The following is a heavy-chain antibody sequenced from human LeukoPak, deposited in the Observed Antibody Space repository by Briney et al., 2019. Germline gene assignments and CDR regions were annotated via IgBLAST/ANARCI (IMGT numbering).Heavy chain of an antibody. V-gene: IGHV1-2*02. Sequence: ASVKVSSKASGYTFTCYYMHWVRQAPGQGLEWMGWINPNSGGTNYAQKFQGRVTMTRDTSISTAYMELSRLRSDDTAVYYCARKGQGRWYFDLWGRGTLVTVSS. CDR3: ARKGQGRWYFDL. CDR1: GYTFTCYY. J-gene: IGHJ2*01. CDR2: INPNSGGT.